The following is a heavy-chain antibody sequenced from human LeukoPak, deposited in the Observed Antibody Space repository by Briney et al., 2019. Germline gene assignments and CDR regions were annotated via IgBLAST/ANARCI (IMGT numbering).Heavy chain of an antibody. CDR2: INHSGST. CDR1: GGSFSGSY. J-gene: IGHJ4*02. V-gene: IGHV4-34*01. Sequence: PSETLSLTCAVYGGSFSGSYWSWVRQPPGKGLEWVGDINHSGSTNTNPSLKSRVTISVDTSKNQFSLKLSSVTAADTAVYYCARLEPPYYFDYWGQGTLVTVSS. CDR3: ARLEPPYYFDY. D-gene: IGHD1-14*01.